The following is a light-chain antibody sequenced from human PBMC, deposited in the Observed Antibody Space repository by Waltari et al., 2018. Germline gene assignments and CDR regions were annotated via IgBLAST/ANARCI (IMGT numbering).Light chain of an antibody. CDR3: CSYAGNYTYV. V-gene: IGLV2-11*01. J-gene: IGLJ1*01. CDR2: GVT. CDR1: PSDVGGYNY. Sequence: QSALTQPRSVSGSPGQSVPISCTAPPSDVGGYNYVSWYQQPPGKAHQHMIYGVTKRPSGVPDHFSGSKSGNTAFLTITGLQADDEADYYCCSYAGNYTYVFGTGTTVTV.